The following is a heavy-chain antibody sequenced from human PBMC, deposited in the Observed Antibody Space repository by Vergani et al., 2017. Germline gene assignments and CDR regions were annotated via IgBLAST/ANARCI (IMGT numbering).Heavy chain of an antibody. V-gene: IGHV4-61*02. CDR1: GESIRSGSHY. Sequence: QVKLQESGPGLLKPSQTLSLTCTVPGESIRSGSHYWSWIRQPAGQGPEWIGYIHTGGSPALNPSCKSRVSISVDTAKSQFSLKLNSVTVADTAVYYCARSRPYCTSGSCPAIWGQGTLVTVSS. CDR3: ARSRPYCTSGSCPAI. CDR2: IHTGGSP. D-gene: IGHD2-15*01. J-gene: IGHJ4*02.